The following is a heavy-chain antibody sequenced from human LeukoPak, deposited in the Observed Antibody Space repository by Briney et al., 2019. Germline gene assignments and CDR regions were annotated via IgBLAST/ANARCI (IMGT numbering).Heavy chain of an antibody. CDR3: ARVGIAAAGEDY. CDR1: GGSISSSSYY. D-gene: IGHD6-13*01. Sequence: KPSETLSLTCTVSGGSISSSSYYWGWIRQPPGKGLEWIGSIYYSGSTYYNPSLKSRVTISVDTSKNQFSLKLSSVTAADTAVYYCARVGIAAAGEDYWGQGTLVTVSS. J-gene: IGHJ4*02. CDR2: IYYSGST. V-gene: IGHV4-39*07.